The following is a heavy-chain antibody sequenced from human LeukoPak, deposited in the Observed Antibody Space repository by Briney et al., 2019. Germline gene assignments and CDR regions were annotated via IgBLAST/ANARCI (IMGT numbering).Heavy chain of an antibody. V-gene: IGHV1-69*01. CDR3: AKGAGGYQLLYKRGAHFDY. D-gene: IGHD2-2*02. CDR1: GGTFSSYA. J-gene: IGHJ4*02. Sequence: SVKVSCKASGGTFSSYAISLVRQAPGQGLEWMGGIIPIFGTANYAQKFQGRVTITADESTSTAYMELSSLRSEDTAVYYCAKGAGGYQLLYKRGAHFDYWGQGTLVTVSS. CDR2: IIPIFGTA.